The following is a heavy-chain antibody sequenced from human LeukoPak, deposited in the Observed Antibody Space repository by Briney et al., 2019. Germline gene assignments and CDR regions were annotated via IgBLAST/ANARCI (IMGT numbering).Heavy chain of an antibody. CDR3: AKDQEGGAGTGRFDY. CDR1: GFTFSISA. Sequence: GGSLRLSCTASGFTFSISALHWVRQAPGKGLEWVAFIHYDGINKYYADSVKGRFTISRDNSKNTLYLQMTSLRAEDTAVYYCAKDQEGGAGTGRFDYWGQGTLVTVSS. CDR2: IHYDGINK. V-gene: IGHV3-30*02. J-gene: IGHJ4*02. D-gene: IGHD6-19*01.